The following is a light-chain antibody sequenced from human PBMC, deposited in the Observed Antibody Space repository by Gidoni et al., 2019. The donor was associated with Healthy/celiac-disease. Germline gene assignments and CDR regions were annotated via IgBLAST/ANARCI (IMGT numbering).Light chain of an antibody. Sequence: SSELTPDPAVSVALGQTVRITCQGDSLRSYYASWYQQKPGQAPVLVIYGKNNRPSGIPDRFSGSSSGNTASLTITGAQAEDEADYYCNSRDSSGNHQFGGGTKLTVL. CDR2: GKN. CDR3: NSRDSSGNHQ. CDR1: SLRSYY. J-gene: IGLJ3*02. V-gene: IGLV3-19*01.